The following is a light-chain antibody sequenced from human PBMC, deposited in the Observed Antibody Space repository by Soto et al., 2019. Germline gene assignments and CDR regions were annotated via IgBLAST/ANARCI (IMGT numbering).Light chain of an antibody. CDR3: QQYNNWPGT. CDR1: QSISSN. CDR2: DTS. Sequence: EIVMTQSPATLSVSPGERATLSCRVSQSISSNLAWYQQKPGQAPRLLIYDTSTRATSIPARFSGSGSGTEFTLTISSLQSEDFAVYYCQQYNNWPGTFGQGTKVDIK. V-gene: IGKV3-15*01. J-gene: IGKJ1*01.